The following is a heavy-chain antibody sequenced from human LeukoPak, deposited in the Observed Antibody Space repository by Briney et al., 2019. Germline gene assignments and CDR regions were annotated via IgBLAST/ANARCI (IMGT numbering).Heavy chain of an antibody. J-gene: IGHJ4*02. CDR2: IIPIFGTA. Sequence: SVKVSCKASGGTFCSYAISWVRQAPGQGLEWMGGIIPIFGTANYAQKFQGRVTITADESTSTAYMELSSLRSEDTAVYYCAGSRQGDYDILTGYTNWGQGTLVTVSS. D-gene: IGHD3-9*01. V-gene: IGHV1-69*01. CDR1: GGTFCSYA. CDR3: AGSRQGDYDILTGYTN.